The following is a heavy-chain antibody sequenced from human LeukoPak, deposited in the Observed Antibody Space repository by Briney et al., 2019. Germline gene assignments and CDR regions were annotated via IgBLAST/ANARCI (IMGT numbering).Heavy chain of an antibody. Sequence: SSETLSLTCTVSGGSISSYYWSWIRQPPGKGLEWIGYIYYSGSTNYNPSLKSRVTISVDTSKNQFSLKLSSVTAADTAVYYCARGWLAETTVVTPYNYWGRGTLVSVSS. CDR1: GGSISSYY. D-gene: IGHD4-23*01. V-gene: IGHV4-59*01. J-gene: IGHJ4*02. CDR3: ARGWLAETTVVTPYNY. CDR2: IYYSGST.